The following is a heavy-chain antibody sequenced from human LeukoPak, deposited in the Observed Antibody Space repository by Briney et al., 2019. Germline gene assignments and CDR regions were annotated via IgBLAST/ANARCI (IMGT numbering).Heavy chain of an antibody. J-gene: IGHJ4*02. CDR3: ALTLVRYSYEDY. D-gene: IGHD5-18*01. CDR2: IYTSGST. Sequence: PSETLSLTCTVSGGSISSYYWSWIRQPAGKGLEWIGRIYTSGSTNYNPSLRSRVTMSVDTSKNQFSLKLSSVTAADTAVYYCALTLVRYSYEDYWGQGTLVTVSS. V-gene: IGHV4-4*07. CDR1: GGSISSYY.